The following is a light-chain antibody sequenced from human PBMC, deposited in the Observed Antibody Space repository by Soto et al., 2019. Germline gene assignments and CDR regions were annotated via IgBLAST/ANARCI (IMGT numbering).Light chain of an antibody. V-gene: IGKV4-1*01. J-gene: IGKJ1*01. CDR1: QSVLYTSNNENY. CDR2: WAS. Sequence: DIVMTQSPDSLAVSLGERATINCKSSQSVLYTSNNENYLAWYQQKPGQPPKLLIYWASTRESGVPDRISGSGSGTEFTLTISSLQAEDVAIYYCQQYYAIPWTFGQGTKVEIK. CDR3: QQYYAIPWT.